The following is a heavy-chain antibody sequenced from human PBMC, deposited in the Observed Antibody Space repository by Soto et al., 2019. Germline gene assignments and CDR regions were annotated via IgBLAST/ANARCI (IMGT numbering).Heavy chain of an antibody. Sequence: EVLLVESGGGLVQPGESLRLSCAASGFTFSIHWMHWVRQAPGKGPVWVSRINPDGSDTAYADSVKGRFTISKDSAKSMLYLQMNSLRVEDTALYYCVKDVYGVGNDWGQGTLVTVSS. D-gene: IGHD2-8*01. CDR1: GFTFSIHW. J-gene: IGHJ4*02. CDR3: VKDVYGVGND. V-gene: IGHV3-74*03. CDR2: INPDGSDT.